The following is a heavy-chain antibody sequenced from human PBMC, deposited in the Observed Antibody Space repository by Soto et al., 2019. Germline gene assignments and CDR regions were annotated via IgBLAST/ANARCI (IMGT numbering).Heavy chain of an antibody. CDR2: IYYSGST. Sequence: SETLSLTCTVSGGSISSGDYYWSWIRQPPGKGLEWIGYIYYSGSTYYNPSLKSRVTISVDTSKNQFSLKLSSVTAADTAVYYCARAPYYYDSSGYSFGPNFDYWGQGTLVPVSS. V-gene: IGHV4-30-4*01. CDR1: GGSISSGDYY. D-gene: IGHD3-22*01. CDR3: ARAPYYYDSSGYSFGPNFDY. J-gene: IGHJ4*02.